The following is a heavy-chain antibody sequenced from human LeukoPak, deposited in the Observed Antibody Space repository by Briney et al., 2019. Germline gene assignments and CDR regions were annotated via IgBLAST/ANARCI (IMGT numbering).Heavy chain of an antibody. CDR2: IYPGDSDT. J-gene: IGHJ4*02. V-gene: IGHV5-51*01. CDR1: GYTFTNYW. Sequence: GESLKISCKGSGYTFTNYWIGWVRQMPGKGLEWMGIIYPGDSDTRYSPSFQDQVTISADKSINTAYLQWSSLKASDTAMYYCARRLTYCSGGSCYGAAYWGQGTLVTVSS. CDR3: ARRLTYCSGGSCYGAAY. D-gene: IGHD2-15*01.